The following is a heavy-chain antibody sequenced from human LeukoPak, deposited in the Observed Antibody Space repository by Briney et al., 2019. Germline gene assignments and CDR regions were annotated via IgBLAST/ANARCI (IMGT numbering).Heavy chain of an antibody. CDR2: IKQDGSEK. J-gene: IGHJ6*02. CDR3: ARDLSRWTYDYDGMDV. V-gene: IGHV3-7*01. Sequence: GGSLRLSCAASGFTFSSYWMRWVRQAPGKGLEWVAKIKQDGSEKYYVDSVKGRFTISKDNAKNSLYLHMNSLRAEDTAVYYCARDLSRWTYDYDGMDVWGQGTTVTVSS. D-gene: IGHD4/OR15-4a*01. CDR1: GFTFSSYW.